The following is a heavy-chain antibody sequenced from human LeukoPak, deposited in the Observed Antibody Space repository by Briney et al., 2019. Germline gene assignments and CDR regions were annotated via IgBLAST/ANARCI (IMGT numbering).Heavy chain of an antibody. D-gene: IGHD5-24*01. CDR1: GGSISSYY. Sequence: SETLSLTCTVSGGSISSYYWSWIRQPAWKGLEWIGRIYTSGSTNYNPSLKSRVTMSVDTSKNQFSLNLTSVTAADTAVYYCARQDSYAYYFDYWGQGTLVTVSS. CDR2: IYTSGST. CDR3: ARQDSYAYYFDY. V-gene: IGHV4-4*07. J-gene: IGHJ4*02.